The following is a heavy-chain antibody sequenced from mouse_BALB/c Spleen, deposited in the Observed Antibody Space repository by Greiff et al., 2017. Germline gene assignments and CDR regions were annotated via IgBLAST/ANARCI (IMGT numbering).Heavy chain of an antibody. CDR1: GFTFSSYY. CDR2: INSNGGST. V-gene: IGHV5-6-2*01. CDR3: ARHRGSLYYYAMDY. J-gene: IGHJ4*01. D-gene: IGHD6-2*01. Sequence: EVMLVESGGGLVKLGGSLKLSCAASGFTFSSYYMSWVRQTPEKRLELVAAINSNGGSTYYPDTVKGRFTISRDNAKNTLYLQMSSLKSEDTALYYCARHRGSLYYYAMDYWGQGTSVTVSS.